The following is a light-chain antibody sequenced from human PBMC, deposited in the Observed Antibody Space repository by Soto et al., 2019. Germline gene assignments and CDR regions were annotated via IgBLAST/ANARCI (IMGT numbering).Light chain of an antibody. CDR3: MQALQTPLT. V-gene: IGKV2-28*01. Sequence: EIVVTQSPLSLPVTPGEPASISCMSSQSLLHSNGYNYLDWYLQKPGQSPQLLIYLGSDRASGVPDRFSGSGSGTDFTLKISRVEAEDVGVYYCMQALQTPLTFGGGTKVEI. CDR1: QSLLHSNGYNY. J-gene: IGKJ4*02. CDR2: LGS.